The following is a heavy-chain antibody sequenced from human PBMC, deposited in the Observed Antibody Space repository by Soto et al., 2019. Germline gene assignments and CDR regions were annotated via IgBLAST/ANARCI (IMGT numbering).Heavy chain of an antibody. Sequence: GGSLRLSCAASGFTFSSYGMHWVRQAPGKGLEWVAVISYDGSNKYYADSVKGRFTISRDNSKNTLYLQMNSLRAEDTAVYYCAKGHSSGWYYFDYWGQGTLVTVSS. CDR1: GFTFSSYG. J-gene: IGHJ4*02. CDR3: AKGHSSGWYYFDY. D-gene: IGHD6-19*01. V-gene: IGHV3-30*18. CDR2: ISYDGSNK.